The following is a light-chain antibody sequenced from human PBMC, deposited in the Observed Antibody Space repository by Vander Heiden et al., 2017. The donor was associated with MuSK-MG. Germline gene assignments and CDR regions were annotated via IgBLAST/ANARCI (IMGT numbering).Light chain of an antibody. CDR2: ASS. V-gene: IGKV3D-15*01. J-gene: IGKJ5*01. CDR3: QRHHKSFGMT. CDR1: QSISDT. Sequence: IVITTSPATLSLSPAARATPPCRASQSISDTLPCYQQMPGRAHRLPVYASSPLVPGVPARVTGSGCGTEFTLTITIRSLEALAVEFCQRHHKSFGMTFGQGTQVE.